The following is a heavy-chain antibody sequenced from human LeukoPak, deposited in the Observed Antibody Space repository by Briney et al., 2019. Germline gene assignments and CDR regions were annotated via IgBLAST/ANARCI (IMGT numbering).Heavy chain of an antibody. Sequence: GGSLRLSCAASGFTFSNYAMQWVRQAPGKGLEGVTFIRYDGSNKYYAESVKGRFTVSRDNSKNTLYLQMSSLRAEDTAVYYCAKASHSSSSGVVDYWGQGTLVTVSS. CDR3: AKASHSSSSGVVDY. J-gene: IGHJ4*02. D-gene: IGHD6-6*01. V-gene: IGHV3-30*02. CDR1: GFTFSNYA. CDR2: IRYDGSNK.